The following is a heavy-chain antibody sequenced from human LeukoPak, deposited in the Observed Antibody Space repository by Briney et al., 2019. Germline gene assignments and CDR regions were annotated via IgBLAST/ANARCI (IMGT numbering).Heavy chain of an antibody. CDR1: GFTFSDHN. Sequence: GGSLRLSCATSGFTFSDHNMDWVRQAPGQGLEWVGHTRNKANSYTTEYAASVKGRFIISRDDSKNSLYLQMNSLKTEDTAMYYCAREGYCSSTSCARDLDYWGQGTLVTVAS. CDR3: AREGYCSSTSCARDLDY. V-gene: IGHV3-72*01. CDR2: TRNKANSYTT. D-gene: IGHD2-2*01. J-gene: IGHJ4*02.